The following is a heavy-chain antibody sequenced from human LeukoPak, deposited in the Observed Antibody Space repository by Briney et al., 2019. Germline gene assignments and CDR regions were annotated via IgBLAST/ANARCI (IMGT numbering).Heavy chain of an antibody. CDR2: ISAYNGNT. D-gene: IGHD3-22*01. V-gene: IGHV1-18*04. J-gene: IGHJ4*02. CDR1: GYTFTGYY. CDR3: ARDRGVYYYDSSGYYFEY. Sequence: APVKVSCKASGYTFTGYYMHWVRQAPGQGLEWMGWISAYNGNTNYAQKLQGRVTMTTDTSTSTAYMELRSLRSDDTAVHYCARDRGVYYYDSSGYYFEYWGQGTLVTVSS.